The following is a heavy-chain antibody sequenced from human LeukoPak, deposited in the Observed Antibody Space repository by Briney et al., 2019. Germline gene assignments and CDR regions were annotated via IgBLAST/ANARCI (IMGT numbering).Heavy chain of an antibody. CDR1: GFTFSSYA. CDR3: AKVRDSRPSFDY. D-gene: IGHD2-21*01. J-gene: IGHJ4*02. Sequence: GGSLRLSCAASGFTFSSYAMSWVRQAPGKGLEWVSAISGSGGSTYYADSVKGRFTISRDNSKNTLYLQMNGLRAEGTAVYYCAKVRDSRPSFDYWGQGTLVTVSP. V-gene: IGHV3-23*01. CDR2: ISGSGGST.